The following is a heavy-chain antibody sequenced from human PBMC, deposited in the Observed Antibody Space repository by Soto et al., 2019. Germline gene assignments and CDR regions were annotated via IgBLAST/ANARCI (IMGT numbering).Heavy chain of an antibody. D-gene: IGHD1-20*01. CDR3: ASRITGPPNSYYGMDV. Sequence: QVQLVQSGAEVKKPGSSVKVSCKASGGTFSSYAINWVRQAPGQGLEWMGGIIPIFGTADYAQKFQGRVTITADESTSTAYMELSSLRSEDTAVYYCASRITGPPNSYYGMDVWGQGTTVTVSS. CDR2: IIPIFGTA. CDR1: GGTFSSYA. J-gene: IGHJ6*02. V-gene: IGHV1-69*12.